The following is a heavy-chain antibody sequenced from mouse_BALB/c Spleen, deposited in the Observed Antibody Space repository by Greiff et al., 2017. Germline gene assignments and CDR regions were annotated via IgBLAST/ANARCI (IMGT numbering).Heavy chain of an antibody. CDR3: VRPYYDGSAYYFDD. D-gene: IGHD1-1*01. CDR1: GFTFNTYA. V-gene: IGHV10-1*02. J-gene: IGHJ2*01. Sequence: EVKLVESGGGLVQPKGSLKLSCAASGFTFNTYAMNWVRQAPGKGLEWVARIRSKSNNYATYYADSVKDRFTISRDDSQSMLYLQMNNLKTEDTAMYYCVRPYYDGSAYYFDDWGQGTTLTVAS. CDR2: IRSKSNNYAT.